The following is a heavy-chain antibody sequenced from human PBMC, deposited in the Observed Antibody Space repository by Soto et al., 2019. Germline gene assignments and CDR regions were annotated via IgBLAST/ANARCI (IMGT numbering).Heavy chain of an antibody. CDR3: AREEYGSDY. Sequence: GGSLRLSCAASGFTFSNAWINWVRQAPGKGLEWVAVISYDGINKYYADSVKGRFTISRDNSKNTLSLQMNSLRGEDTAVYYCAREEYGSDYWGQGTQVTVSS. V-gene: IGHV3-30*03. CDR2: ISYDGINK. CDR1: GFTFSNAW. J-gene: IGHJ4*02. D-gene: IGHD3-10*01.